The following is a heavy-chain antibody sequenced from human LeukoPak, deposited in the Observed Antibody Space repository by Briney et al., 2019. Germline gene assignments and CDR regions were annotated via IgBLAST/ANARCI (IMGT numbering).Heavy chain of an antibody. J-gene: IGHJ5*02. V-gene: IGHV4-34*01. D-gene: IGHD6-13*01. Sequence: PSETLSLTCAVYGGSFSGYYWSWIRQPPGKGLEWIGEINHSGSTNYNPSLKSRVTISVDTSKNQFSLKLSSVTAADTAVYYCARVLGFSWTVAAAGRWFDPWGQETLVTVSS. CDR2: INHSGST. CDR3: ARVLGFSWTVAAAGRWFDP. CDR1: GGSFSGYY.